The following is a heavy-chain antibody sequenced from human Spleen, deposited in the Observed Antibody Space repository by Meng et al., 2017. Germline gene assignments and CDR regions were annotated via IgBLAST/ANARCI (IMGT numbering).Heavy chain of an antibody. D-gene: IGHD6-13*01. J-gene: IGHJ3*02. Sequence: ESLKISCAVYGGSFSGYYWSWIRQPPGKGLEWIGEINRSGSTDYNPSLKSRVTLSVDTSKNQFSLKLSSMTAADTAVYYCARGSKEQLVGGHRAFDIWGQGTMVTVSS. CDR2: INRSGST. CDR1: GGSFSGYY. CDR3: ARGSKEQLVGGHRAFDI. V-gene: IGHV4-34*01.